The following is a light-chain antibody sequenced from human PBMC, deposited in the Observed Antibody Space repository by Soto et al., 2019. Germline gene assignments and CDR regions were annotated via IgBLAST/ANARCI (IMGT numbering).Light chain of an antibody. J-gene: IGLJ2*01. CDR3: QSYDSSLSGLHVV. V-gene: IGLV1-40*01. CDR2: GNS. CDR1: SSNIGAGYD. Sequence: QSVLTQPPSVSGAPGQRVTISCTGSSSNIGAGYDVHWYQQLPGTAPKLLIYGNSNRPSGVPDQFSGSKSGTSASLAITGLQDEDEADYYCQSYDSSLSGLHVVFGGGTKLTVL.